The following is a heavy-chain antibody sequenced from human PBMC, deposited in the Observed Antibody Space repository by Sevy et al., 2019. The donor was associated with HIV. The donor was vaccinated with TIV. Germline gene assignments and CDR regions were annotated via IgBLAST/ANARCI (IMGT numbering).Heavy chain of an antibody. CDR1: GIIFSNYE. CDR2: ISSSGSTK. J-gene: IGHJ6*02. Sequence: GGSLRLSCAASGIIFSNYEMNWVRQAPGKGLEWVSYISSSGSTKYYAASVEGRFTISRDNAKNSLYLQMNSLRVEDTAIYYCAGGGGMDVWGQGTTVTVSS. V-gene: IGHV3-48*03. CDR3: AGGGGMDV. D-gene: IGHD3-16*01.